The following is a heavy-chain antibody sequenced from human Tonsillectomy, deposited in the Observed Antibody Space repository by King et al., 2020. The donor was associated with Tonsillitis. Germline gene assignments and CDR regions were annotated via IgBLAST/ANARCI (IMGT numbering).Heavy chain of an antibody. CDR3: AKEMRGRTIFGVVITYVDAFDI. V-gene: IGHV3-23*04. CDR1: GFTFSSYA. D-gene: IGHD3-3*01. CDR2: ISGSGGST. Sequence: EVQLVESGGGLVQPGGSLRLSCAASGFTFSSYAMSWVRQAPGKGLEWVSAISGSGGSTYYADSVKGRFTISRDNSKNTLYLQMNSLRAEDTAVYYCAKEMRGRTIFGVVITYVDAFDIWGQGTMVTVSS. J-gene: IGHJ3*02.